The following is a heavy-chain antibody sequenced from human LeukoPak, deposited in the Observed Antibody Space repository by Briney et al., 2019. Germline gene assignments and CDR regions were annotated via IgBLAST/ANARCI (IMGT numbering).Heavy chain of an antibody. Sequence: SETLSLTCTASGGSISSYYWSWIRQPPGKGLEWIGYIYYSGSTNYNPSLKSRVTISVDTSKNQFSLKLSSVTAADTAVYYCARDHGGLHPQNWFDPWGQGTLVTVSS. CDR3: ARDHGGLHPQNWFDP. CDR1: GGSISSYY. V-gene: IGHV4-59*01. CDR2: IYYSGST. D-gene: IGHD4-23*01. J-gene: IGHJ5*02.